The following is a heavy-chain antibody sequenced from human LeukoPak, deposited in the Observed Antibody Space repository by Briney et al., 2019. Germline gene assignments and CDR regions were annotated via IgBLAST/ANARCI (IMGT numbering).Heavy chain of an antibody. V-gene: IGHV4-4*07. Sequence: SETLSLTCTVSGGSISSYYWSWIRQPAGKGLEWIGRIYTGGSTAYNPSLKSRVTMSADTSKNQLSLKLSSVTTADTAVYYCARDYYDSSGYPFCDYWGQGTLVTVSS. D-gene: IGHD3-22*01. CDR1: GGSISSYY. J-gene: IGHJ4*02. CDR3: ARDYYDSSGYPFCDY. CDR2: IYTGGST.